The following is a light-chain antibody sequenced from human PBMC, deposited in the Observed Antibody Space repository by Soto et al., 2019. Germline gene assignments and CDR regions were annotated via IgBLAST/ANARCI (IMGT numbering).Light chain of an antibody. J-gene: IGKJ4*01. V-gene: IGKV1-33*01. CDR3: QQYDSLAECT. CDR2: GAS. Sequence: DIQMTQYPSSLSASVGDRVTITCQASQDIKNYLNWYQQKPGKAPKIRIYGASNFETGVPPRFSGGGSGTHFTFTISSLQTEDFATYYCQQYDSLAECTFGGGTPVE. CDR1: QDIKNY.